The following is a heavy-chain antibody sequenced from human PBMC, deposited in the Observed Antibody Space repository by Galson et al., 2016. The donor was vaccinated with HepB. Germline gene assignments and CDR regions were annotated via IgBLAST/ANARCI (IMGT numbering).Heavy chain of an antibody. CDR1: GFTFRNYA. J-gene: IGHJ5*01. Sequence: SPRLSRAAAGFTFRNYAMPWVRQAPGKGLEWVAVILYDGSSKYYIDSVKGRFTISRDHSKNTLKLQMSSLRAEDTAVYYCAKVATPNRNYENWFDSWGQGTLVTVSS. CDR2: ILYDGSSK. V-gene: IGHV3-33*06. D-gene: IGHD4-11*01. CDR3: AKVATPNRNYENWFDS.